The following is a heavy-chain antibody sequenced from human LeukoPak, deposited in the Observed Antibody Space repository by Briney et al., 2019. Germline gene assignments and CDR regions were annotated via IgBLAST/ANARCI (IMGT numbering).Heavy chain of an antibody. CDR3: ATEPSTYRNAMDV. Sequence: GASVKVSFKVSGYTLTELSIHWMRQAPGKGLEWMGGFDPEDGETIYAQKFQGRVTMTEDTSTDTAYMELSSLRSEDTAVYYCATEPSTYRNAMDVWGQGTTVTVSS. V-gene: IGHV1-24*01. D-gene: IGHD5-18*01. CDR1: GYTLTELS. CDR2: FDPEDGET. J-gene: IGHJ6*02.